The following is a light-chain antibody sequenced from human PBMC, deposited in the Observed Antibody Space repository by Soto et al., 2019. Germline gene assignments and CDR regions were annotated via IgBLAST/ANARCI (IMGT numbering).Light chain of an antibody. Sequence: DIQMTQSPTSLSASVGDRVTITCRASQDINSYLNWYQHKPGKSPKLLIYAASSLQSGVPSRFSGSESGTDFTLTINSLQPDDSAIYYCQQTYTTRALTFCGGTKVEIK. J-gene: IGKJ4*01. CDR2: AAS. CDR3: QQTYTTRALT. V-gene: IGKV1-39*01. CDR1: QDINSY.